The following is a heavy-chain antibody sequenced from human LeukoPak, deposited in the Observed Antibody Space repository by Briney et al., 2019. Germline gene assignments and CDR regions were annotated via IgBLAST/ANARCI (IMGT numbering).Heavy chain of an antibody. J-gene: IGHJ6*03. CDR2: INPNSGGT. V-gene: IGHV1-2*02. Sequence: GALVKVSCKASGYTFTGYYMHWVRQAPGQGLEWMGWINPNSGGTNYAQKFQGRVTMTRDTSISTAYMELSRLRSDDTAVYYCARGYDYATYYYYYMDVWGKGTTVTISS. CDR3: ARGYDYATYYYYYMDV. D-gene: IGHD4-17*01. CDR1: GYTFTGYY.